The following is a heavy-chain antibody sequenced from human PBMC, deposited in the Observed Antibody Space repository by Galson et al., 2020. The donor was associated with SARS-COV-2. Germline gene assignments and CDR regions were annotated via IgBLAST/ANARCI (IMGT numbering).Heavy chain of an antibody. D-gene: IGHD5-12*01. Sequence: GESLKISCAASGFTFSSYAMSWVRQAPGKGLEWVSAISGSGGSTYYADSVKGRFTISRDNSKNTLYLQMNSLRAEDTAVYYCAKWASDGYNNYWYFDLWGRGTLVTVSS. V-gene: IGHV3-23*01. CDR1: GFTFSSYA. CDR2: ISGSGGST. J-gene: IGHJ2*01. CDR3: AKWASDGYNNYWYFDL.